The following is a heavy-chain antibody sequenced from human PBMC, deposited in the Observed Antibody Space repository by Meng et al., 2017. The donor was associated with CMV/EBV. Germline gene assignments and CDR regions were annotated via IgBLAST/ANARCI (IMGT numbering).Heavy chain of an antibody. CDR3: AREAADYYDSSGYYL. D-gene: IGHD3-22*01. J-gene: IGHJ4*02. V-gene: IGHV4-34*01. Sequence: SETLSLTCAAYGGSFSGYYWSWIRQPPGKGLEWIGEINHSGSTNYNPSLKSRVTISVDTSKNQFSLKLSSVTAADTAVYYCAREAADYYDSSGYYLWGQGTLVTVSS. CDR1: GGSFSGYY. CDR2: INHSGST.